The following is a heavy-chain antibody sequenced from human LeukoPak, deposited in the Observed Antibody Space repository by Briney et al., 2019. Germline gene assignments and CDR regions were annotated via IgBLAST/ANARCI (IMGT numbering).Heavy chain of an antibody. D-gene: IGHD4-17*01. CDR3: ARDYGVDGYGNWFDP. J-gene: IGHJ5*02. CDR1: GYTFTSYG. V-gene: IGHV1-18*01. CDR2: ISAYNGNT. Sequence: ASVKVSCKASGYTFTSYGISWVRQAPGQGLEWMGWISAYNGNTNYAQKLQGRVTMTTDTSTSTAYMELRSLRSDDAAVYYCARDYGVDGYGNWFDPWGQGTLVTVSS.